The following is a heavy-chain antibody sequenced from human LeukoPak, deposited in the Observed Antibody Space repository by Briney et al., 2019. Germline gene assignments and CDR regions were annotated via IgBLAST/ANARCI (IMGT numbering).Heavy chain of an antibody. J-gene: IGHJ6*02. CDR1: GFTFSSYG. Sequence: PGGSLRLSCAASGFTFSSYGMHWVRQAPGKGLEWVAVISYDGSNKYYADSVKGRFTISRDNSKNTLYLQMNSLRAEDTAVYYCATPWVPAAIYGTDVWGQGTTVTVSS. V-gene: IGHV3-30*03. CDR2: ISYDGSNK. D-gene: IGHD2-2*01. CDR3: ATPWVPAAIYGTDV.